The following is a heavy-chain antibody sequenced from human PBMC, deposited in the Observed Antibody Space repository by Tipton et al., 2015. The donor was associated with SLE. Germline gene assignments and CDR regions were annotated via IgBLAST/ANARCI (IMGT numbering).Heavy chain of an antibody. CDR2: MHRTGST. CDR3: ASSLLPRYGMDV. J-gene: IGHJ6*02. V-gene: IGHV3-23*03. CDR1: GFSFSTYD. D-gene: IGHD2/OR15-2a*01. Sequence: SLRLSCAASGFSFSTYDMSWARQAPGKGLEWVSFMHRTGSTYYADSVKGRFTISRDNSKNTLYLEMNSLRAEDTALYYCASSLLPRYGMDVWGQGTTVTVSS.